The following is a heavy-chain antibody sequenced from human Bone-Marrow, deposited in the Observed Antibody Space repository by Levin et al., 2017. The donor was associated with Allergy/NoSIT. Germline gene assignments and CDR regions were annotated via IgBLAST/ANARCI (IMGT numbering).Heavy chain of an antibody. CDR3: ESLTTTKGYTADD. J-gene: IGHJ4*02. V-gene: IGHV4-39*01. Sequence: MASETLSLSCTVSGVSSTNRGYYWGWIRQPPGKGLEWIGGIHHSGSVYHNPSLESRATITIATSRNQFFLEMTSVTAADTAVYYWESLTTTKGYTADDWGQGTLVIVSS. CDR2: IHHSGSV. CDR1: GVSSTNRGYY. D-gene: IGHD6-13*01.